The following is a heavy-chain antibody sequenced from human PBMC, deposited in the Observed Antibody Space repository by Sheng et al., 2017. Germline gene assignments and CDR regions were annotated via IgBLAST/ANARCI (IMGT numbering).Heavy chain of an antibody. CDR3: ASSCSSTSCFAYGMDV. J-gene: IGHJ6*02. Sequence: QVQLVQSGAEVKKPWVLGEGLLQGFWRHLQQLCYQLGATGPLDKGLSGWEGIIPIFGTANYAQKFQGRVTITADESTSTAYMELSSLRSEDTAVYYCASSCSSTSCFAYGMDVWGQGTTVTVSS. CDR1: RHLQQLC. D-gene: IGHD2-2*01. V-gene: IGHV1-69*01. CDR2: IIPIFGTA.